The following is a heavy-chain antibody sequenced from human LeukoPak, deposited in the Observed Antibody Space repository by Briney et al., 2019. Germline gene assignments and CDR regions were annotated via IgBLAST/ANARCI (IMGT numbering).Heavy chain of an antibody. CDR2: IYHSGST. CDR3: ASTSPDSSGYYGLRNCYFDY. CDR1: GGSISSGGYS. D-gene: IGHD3-22*01. V-gene: IGHV4-30-2*01. Sequence: PSQTLSLTCAVSGGSISSGGYSWSWIRQPPGKGLEWIGYIYHSGSTYYNPSLKSRVTISVDRSKNQFSLKLSSVTAAGTAVYYCASTSPDSSGYYGLRNCYFDYWGQGTLVTVSS. J-gene: IGHJ4*02.